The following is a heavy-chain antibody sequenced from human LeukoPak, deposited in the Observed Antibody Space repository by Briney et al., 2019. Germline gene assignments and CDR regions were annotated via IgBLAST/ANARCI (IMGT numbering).Heavy chain of an antibody. Sequence: GGSLRLSCVASGFTFSSYWMQWVRQDPRKGLVWVSRINGDGRNIDYADSVRGRFTISRDNAKNTLYLQMNTLRVEDTAVYYCTRDLMDYDLSTGLHHYYMDVWGQGTTVTVSS. V-gene: IGHV3-74*01. CDR2: INGDGRNI. CDR3: TRDLMDYDLSTGLHHYYMDV. J-gene: IGHJ6*02. CDR1: GFTFSSYW. D-gene: IGHD3-9*01.